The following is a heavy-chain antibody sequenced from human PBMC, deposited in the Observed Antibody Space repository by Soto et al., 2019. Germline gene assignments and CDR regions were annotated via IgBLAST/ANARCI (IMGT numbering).Heavy chain of an antibody. J-gene: IGHJ4*01. CDR2: IHHTGTT. D-gene: IGHD5-12*01. CDR1: GYLISSDYY. CDR3: ARSSGYLPRGY. Sequence: SETLSLTCGVSGYLISSDYYRGWIRQPPGKGLEWIGIIHHTGTTYYNPSLKSQVTISVDTSNNQFSLKLTSLTAEDTAVYFCARSSGYLPRGYWGQGTQVTVSS. V-gene: IGHV4-38-2*01.